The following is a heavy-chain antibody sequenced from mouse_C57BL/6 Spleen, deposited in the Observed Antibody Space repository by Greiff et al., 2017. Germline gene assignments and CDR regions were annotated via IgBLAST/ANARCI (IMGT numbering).Heavy chain of an antibody. V-gene: IGHV1-15*01. CDR2: IDPETGGT. CDR1: GYTFTDYE. J-gene: IGHJ3*01. CDR3: TRRGPSWFAY. Sequence: QVQLQQSGAELVRPGASVTLSCKASGYTFTDYEMHWVKQTPVHGLEWIGAIDPETGGTAYNQKFKGKAILTADKSSSTAYMELRRLTSEDSAVYYCTRRGPSWFAYWGQGTLVTVSA.